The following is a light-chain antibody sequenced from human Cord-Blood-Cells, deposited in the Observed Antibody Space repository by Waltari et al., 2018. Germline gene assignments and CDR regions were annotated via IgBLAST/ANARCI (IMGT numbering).Light chain of an antibody. Sequence: QSVLTQPPSASGTPGQRVTISCSGSSSNIGSNTVNWYQQLPGTAPKLLIYSNNQRPPGVPGRFPGSKSGTSASLAISGLQSEDEADYYCAACDDSLNGVVFGGGTKLTVL. J-gene: IGLJ2*01. CDR2: SNN. CDR1: SSNIGSNT. V-gene: IGLV1-44*01. CDR3: AACDDSLNGVV.